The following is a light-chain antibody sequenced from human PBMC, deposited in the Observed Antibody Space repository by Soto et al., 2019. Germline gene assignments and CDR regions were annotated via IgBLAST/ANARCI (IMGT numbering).Light chain of an antibody. CDR1: QTVSSN. Sequence: IVMTQSPATLSVSPGERATLSCRASQTVSSNLAWYQQKPGQAPRLLIYDASTRATGISVRFRGSGSGTEFTLTISRLLSEDSAVYYCHQYNNWLALTSGGGTKGDIK. J-gene: IGKJ4*01. V-gene: IGKV3-15*01. CDR3: HQYNNWLALT. CDR2: DAS.